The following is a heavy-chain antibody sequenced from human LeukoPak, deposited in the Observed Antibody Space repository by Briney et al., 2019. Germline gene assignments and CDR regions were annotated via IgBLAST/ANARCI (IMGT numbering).Heavy chain of an antibody. Sequence: PSETLSLTCAVYGGSFSGYYWSWIRQPPGKGLEWIGEINHSGSTNYNPSLKSRVTISVDTSKNQFSLKLSSATAADTAVYYCARLPGYYGSGRYYYYYMDVWGKGTTVTVSS. J-gene: IGHJ6*03. D-gene: IGHD3-10*01. V-gene: IGHV4-34*01. CDR3: ARLPGYYGSGRYYYYYMDV. CDR2: INHSGST. CDR1: GGSFSGYY.